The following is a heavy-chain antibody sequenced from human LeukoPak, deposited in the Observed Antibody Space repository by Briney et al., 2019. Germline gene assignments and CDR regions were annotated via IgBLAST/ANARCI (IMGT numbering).Heavy chain of an antibody. CDR1: GYTFTGYY. Sequence: ASVKVSCKASGYTFTGYYMHWVRQAPGQGLEWMGWINPNSGGTNYAQKFQGRVTMTRDTSISTAYMELSSLRSDDTAVYYCARTKITPTVLRYFDWLPPYGMDVWGQGTTVTVSS. J-gene: IGHJ6*02. D-gene: IGHD3-9*01. V-gene: IGHV1-2*02. CDR3: ARTKITPTVLRYFDWLPPYGMDV. CDR2: INPNSGGT.